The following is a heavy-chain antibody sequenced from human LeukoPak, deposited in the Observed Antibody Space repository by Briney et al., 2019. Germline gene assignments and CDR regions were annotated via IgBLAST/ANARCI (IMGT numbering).Heavy chain of an antibody. Sequence: SETLSLACAVSGYSISSGYYWGWIRQPPGKGLEWIGSIYHSGSTYYNPSLKSRVTISVDTSKNQFSLKLSSVTAADTAVYYCARRYYDFWSGYYVDYWCQGTLVTVSS. CDR3: ARRYYDFWSGYYVDY. D-gene: IGHD3-3*01. CDR1: GYSISSGYY. V-gene: IGHV4-38-2*01. J-gene: IGHJ4*02. CDR2: IYHSGST.